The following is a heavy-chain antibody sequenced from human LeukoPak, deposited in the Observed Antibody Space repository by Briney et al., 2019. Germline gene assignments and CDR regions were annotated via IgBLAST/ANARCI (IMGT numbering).Heavy chain of an antibody. CDR2: ISYDGSNK. D-gene: IGHD3-22*01. V-gene: IGHV3-30*18. Sequence: GGSLRLSCAASGFIFTNYFMSWVRQAPGKGLEWVAVISYDGSNKYYADSVKGRFTISRDNSKNTLYLQMNSLRAEDTAVYYCAKERDYYDSSGPSLSFDIWGQGTMVTVSS. CDR1: GFIFTNYF. J-gene: IGHJ3*02. CDR3: AKERDYYDSSGPSLSFDI.